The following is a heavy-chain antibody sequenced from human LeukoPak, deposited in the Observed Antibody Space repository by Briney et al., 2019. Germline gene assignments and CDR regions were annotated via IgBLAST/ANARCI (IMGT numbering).Heavy chain of an antibody. CDR2: IRSKAYGGTT. V-gene: IGHV3-49*01. J-gene: IGHJ6*02. CDR3: TRASARSPGDHYYYGMDV. Sequence: GGSLRLSCTASGFTFGDYAMSWFRQAPGKGLEWVGFIRSKAYGGTTEYAASVKGRFTISRDGSKSIAYLQMNSLKTEDTAVYYCTRASARSPGDHYYYGMDVWGQGTTVTVSS. D-gene: IGHD6-6*01. CDR1: GFTFGDYA.